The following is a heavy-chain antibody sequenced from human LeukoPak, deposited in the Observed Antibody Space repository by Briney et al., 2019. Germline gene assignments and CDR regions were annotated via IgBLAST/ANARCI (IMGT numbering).Heavy chain of an antibody. Sequence: SETLSLTCTVSGSSISSGGYYWSWIRQHPGKGLEWIGYIYYSGSTYYNPSLKSRVTISVDTSKNQFSLKLSSVTAADTAVYYCGGIRGANFDYWGQGTLVTVSS. D-gene: IGHD1-26*01. CDR2: IYYSGST. CDR3: GGIRGANFDY. CDR1: GSSISSGGYY. J-gene: IGHJ4*02. V-gene: IGHV4-31*03.